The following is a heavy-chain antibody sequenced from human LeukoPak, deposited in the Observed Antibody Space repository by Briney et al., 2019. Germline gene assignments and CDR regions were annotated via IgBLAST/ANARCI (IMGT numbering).Heavy chain of an antibody. V-gene: IGHV1-69*05. CDR2: IIPIFGTA. Sequence: GASVKVSCKASGGTFSSYAISWVRQAPGQGLEWMGGIIPIFGTANYAQKFQGRVTITTDESTSTAYMELSSLRSEDTAVYYCARGSSSGWPGRKIDYWGQGTLVTVSS. D-gene: IGHD6-19*01. J-gene: IGHJ4*02. CDR1: GGTFSSYA. CDR3: ARGSSSGWPGRKIDY.